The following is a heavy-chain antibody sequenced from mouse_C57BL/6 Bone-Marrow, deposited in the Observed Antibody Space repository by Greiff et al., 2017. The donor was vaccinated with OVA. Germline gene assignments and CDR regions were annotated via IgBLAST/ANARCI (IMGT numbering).Heavy chain of an antibody. V-gene: IGHV1-42*01. CDR1: GYSFTGYY. J-gene: IGHJ3*01. D-gene: IGHD2-4*01. CDR2: INPSTGGT. CDR3: ARWGVYDYGSWFAY. Sequence: VQLKESGPELVKPGASVKISCKASGYSFTGYYMNWVKQSPEKSLEWIGEINPSTGGTTYNQKFKAKATLTVDKSSSTAYMQLKSLTSEDSAVYDCARWGVYDYGSWFAYWGQGTLVTVSA.